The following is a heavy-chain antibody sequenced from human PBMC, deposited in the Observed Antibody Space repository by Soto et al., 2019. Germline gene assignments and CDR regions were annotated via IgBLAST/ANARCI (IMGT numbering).Heavy chain of an antibody. CDR3: ARDGYSSSWTQNWFDP. Sequence: ASVTVSCKASGSTFTSYDINWVRQAPGQGLEWMGWMNPNSGNTGYAQKFQGRVTMTRNTSISTAYMELSSLRSEDTAVYYCARDGYSSSWTQNWFDPWGQGTLVTVSS. V-gene: IGHV1-8*01. CDR1: GSTFTSYD. D-gene: IGHD6-13*01. CDR2: MNPNSGNT. J-gene: IGHJ5*02.